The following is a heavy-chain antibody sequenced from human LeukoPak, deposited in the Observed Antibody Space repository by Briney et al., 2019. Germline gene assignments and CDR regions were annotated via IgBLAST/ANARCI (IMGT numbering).Heavy chain of an antibody. CDR2: MNPNSGNT. D-gene: IGHD6-19*01. CDR3: ARGRRSSGWTRSFDY. V-gene: IGHV1-8*01. CDR1: GYTFTSYD. Sequence: GASVKVFCKASGYTFTSYDINWVRQATGQGLEWMGWMNPNSGNTGYAQKFQGRVTMTRNTSISTAYMELSSLRSEDTAVYYCARGRRSSGWTRSFDYWGQGTLVTVSS. J-gene: IGHJ4*02.